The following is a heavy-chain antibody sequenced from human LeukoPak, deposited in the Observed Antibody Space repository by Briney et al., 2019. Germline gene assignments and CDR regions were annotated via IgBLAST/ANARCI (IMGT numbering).Heavy chain of an antibody. Sequence: GGSLRLSCAASGFIFSNYAMHWVRQAPGKGLERVALISSDGSKIYYADSVKGRFTISRDNSKNTLYLQMNSLRAEDTAAYYCAKFAQRYCSGGSCHPFDYWGQGTLVTVSS. V-gene: IGHV3-30*04. D-gene: IGHD2-15*01. CDR1: GFIFSNYA. CDR2: ISSDGSKI. CDR3: AKFAQRYCSGGSCHPFDY. J-gene: IGHJ4*02.